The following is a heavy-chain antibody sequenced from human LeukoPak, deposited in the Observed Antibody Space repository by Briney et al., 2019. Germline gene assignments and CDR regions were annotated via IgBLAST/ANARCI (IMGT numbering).Heavy chain of an antibody. Sequence: GGSLRLSCAASGLTFSDYYMSWIRQAPGKGLEWVSYISSSGSTIYYADSVKGRFTISRDNAKNSLYLQMNSLRAEDTAVYYCARDLELSGSDYYYYYGMDVWGQGTTVTVSS. D-gene: IGHD1-26*01. CDR3: ARDLELSGSDYYYYYGMDV. J-gene: IGHJ6*02. V-gene: IGHV3-11*01. CDR1: GLTFSDYY. CDR2: ISSSGSTI.